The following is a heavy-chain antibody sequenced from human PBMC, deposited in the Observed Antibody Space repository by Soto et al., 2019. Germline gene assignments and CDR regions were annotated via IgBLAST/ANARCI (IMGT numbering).Heavy chain of an antibody. CDR1: GDSISGVDHY. Sequence: SETLSLTCTVSGDSISGVDHYWSWIRQPPGKGLEWMGYIYHSGSTHYNPSLNSRLTISIDTSTNRFSLNLTSVTAADTAVYFCARLRWETENNWFDPWGQGALVTVS. V-gene: IGHV4-30-4*01. CDR3: ARLRWETENNWFDP. D-gene: IGHD1-26*01. CDR2: IYHSGST. J-gene: IGHJ5*02.